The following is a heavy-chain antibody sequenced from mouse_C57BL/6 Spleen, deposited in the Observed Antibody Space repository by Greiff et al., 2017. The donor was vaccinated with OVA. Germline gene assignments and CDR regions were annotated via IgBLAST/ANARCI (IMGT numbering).Heavy chain of an antibody. CDR3: ARNSDGYYSAWFAY. J-gene: IGHJ3*01. CDR1: GFSLTSYG. V-gene: IGHV2-2*01. D-gene: IGHD2-3*01. Sequence: QVQLQQSGPGLVQPSQSLSITCTVSGFSLTSYGVHWVRQSPGKGLEWLGVIWSGGSTDYNAAFISRLSISKDNSKSQVFFKMNSLQADDTAIYYCARNSDGYYSAWFAYWGQGTLVTVSA. CDR2: IWSGGST.